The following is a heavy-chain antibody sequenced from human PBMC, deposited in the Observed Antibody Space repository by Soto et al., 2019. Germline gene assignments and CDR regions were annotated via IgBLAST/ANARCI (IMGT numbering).Heavy chain of an antibody. D-gene: IGHD3-22*01. J-gene: IGHJ4*02. CDR2: VYYSGST. V-gene: IGHV4-59*11. Sequence: QVQLQESGPGLVKPSETLSLICTVSGGSISSHYWSWIRQPPGKGLEWIGYVYYSGSTNYNPSLKSRVTIAVDTSKNQFSLKLSSVTAAATAVYHCGRGDYSDSSGLYFDYWGQGTLVTVSS. CDR1: GGSISSHY. CDR3: GRGDYSDSSGLYFDY.